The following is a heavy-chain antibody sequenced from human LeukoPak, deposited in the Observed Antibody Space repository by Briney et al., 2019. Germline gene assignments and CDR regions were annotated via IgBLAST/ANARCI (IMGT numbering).Heavy chain of an antibody. D-gene: IGHD6-13*01. Sequence: SETLSLTCTVSGGSISTGSYYWNWIRQPAGKGLEWIGRIYTSGSTKYNPSLKSRVTLSVDTSKNQFSLKLNSVTAADTAVYYCARVARSMSSSSEDSWGQGTLVTVSS. CDR3: ARVARSMSSSSEDS. V-gene: IGHV4-61*02. J-gene: IGHJ4*02. CDR2: IYTSGST. CDR1: GGSISTGSYY.